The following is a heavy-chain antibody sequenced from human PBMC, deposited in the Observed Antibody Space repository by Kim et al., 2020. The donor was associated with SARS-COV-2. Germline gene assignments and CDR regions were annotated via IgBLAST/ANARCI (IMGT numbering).Heavy chain of an antibody. CDR2: IYDADTT. D-gene: IGHD3-9*01. V-gene: IGHV3-53*04. Sequence: GGSLRLSCAASGFIVSSNPMSWVRQAPGTGLEWVSGIYDADTTYYADSVKGRFTISRHSSKNTVYIQMNSLRPEDTAVYYCAREGTILTDYRYHSPYGMDVWGQGTTVIVSS. CDR1: GFIVSSNP. J-gene: IGHJ6*02. CDR3: AREGTILTDYRYHSPYGMDV.